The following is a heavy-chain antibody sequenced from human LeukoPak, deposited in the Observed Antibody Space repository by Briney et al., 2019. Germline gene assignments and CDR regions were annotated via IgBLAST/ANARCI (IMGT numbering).Heavy chain of an antibody. J-gene: IGHJ4*02. V-gene: IGHV3-9*01. CDR3: AKDSSSWYHDNYFDY. CDR1: GFTFDDYA. CDR2: ISWNSGSI. Sequence: GGSLRLSCAASGFTFDDYAMHWVRHAPGKGLEWVSGISWNSGSIGYADSVKGRFTISGDNAKNSLYLQMNSLRAEDTALYYCAKDSSSWYHDNYFDYWGQGTLVTVSS. D-gene: IGHD6-13*01.